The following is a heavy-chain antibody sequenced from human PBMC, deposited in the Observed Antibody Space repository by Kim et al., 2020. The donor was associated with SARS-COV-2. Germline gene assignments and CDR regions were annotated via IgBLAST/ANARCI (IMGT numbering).Heavy chain of an antibody. Sequence: GGSLRLSCAASGFTFDDYAMHWVRQAPGKGLEWVSGISWNSGSIGYADSVKGRFTISRDNAKNSLYLQMNSLRAEDTALYYCAKDTTIFGVVDNAFDIWGQWTMVTVSS. CDR1: GFTFDDYA. CDR3: AKDTTIFGVVDNAFDI. CDR2: ISWNSGSI. D-gene: IGHD3-3*01. V-gene: IGHV3-9*01. J-gene: IGHJ3*02.